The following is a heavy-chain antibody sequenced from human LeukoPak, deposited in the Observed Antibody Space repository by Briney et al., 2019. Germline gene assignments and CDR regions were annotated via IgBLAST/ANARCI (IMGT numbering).Heavy chain of an antibody. CDR3: ARDRPYYYDSSGYHDAFDI. V-gene: IGHV4-31*03. CDR1: GGSISSGGYY. CDR2: IYYSGST. Sequence: SQTLSLTCTVSGGSISSGGYYWSWIRQHPGKGLEWIGYIYYSGSTYYNPSLKSRVTISVDMSKNQFSLKLSSVTAADTAVYYCARDRPYYYDSSGYHDAFDIWGQGTMVTVSS. D-gene: IGHD3-22*01. J-gene: IGHJ3*02.